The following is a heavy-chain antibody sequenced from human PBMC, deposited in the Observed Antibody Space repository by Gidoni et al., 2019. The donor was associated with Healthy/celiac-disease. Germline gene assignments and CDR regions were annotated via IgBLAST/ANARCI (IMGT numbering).Heavy chain of an antibody. Sequence: EVQLVESGGGLVQPGGSLRLSCAASGFTFSSYWMSWVRQAPGKGLEWVANIKQDGSEKYYVDSVKGRFTISRDNAKNSLYLQMNSLRAEDTAVYYCARDGYCSGGSCYPVDPWGQGTLVTVSS. CDR1: GFTFSSYW. CDR2: IKQDGSEK. D-gene: IGHD2-15*01. V-gene: IGHV3-7*01. CDR3: ARDGYCSGGSCYPVDP. J-gene: IGHJ5*02.